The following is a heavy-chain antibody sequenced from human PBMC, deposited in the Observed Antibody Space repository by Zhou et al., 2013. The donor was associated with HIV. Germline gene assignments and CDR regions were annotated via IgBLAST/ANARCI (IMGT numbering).Heavy chain of an antibody. J-gene: IGHJ3*02. CDR3: AKDQARSSESLLHDAFDI. V-gene: IGHV1-69*04. CDR2: IIPLLNKT. Sequence: QVQLEQSGAEMKKPGSSVKVSCKTSRDTFSSFNTFNWVRQAPGQGLEWVGRIIPLLNKTNYAQRFRGRLMITADRPTATVYMELSSLRSEDTAIYYCAKDQARSSESLLHDAFDIWGQGTTVTVSS. CDR1: RDTFSSFNT. D-gene: IGHD4-17*01.